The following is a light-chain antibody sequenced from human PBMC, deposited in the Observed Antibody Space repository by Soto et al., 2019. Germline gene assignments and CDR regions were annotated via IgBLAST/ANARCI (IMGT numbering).Light chain of an antibody. V-gene: IGLV2-8*01. J-gene: IGLJ1*01. CDR1: SSDVGAYNY. CDR2: EVS. CDR3: SSYAGRNNFV. Sequence: QSALTQPSSASGSPGQSVTISCTGTSSDVGAYNYLSWYQQHPGKAPKLMIYEVSKRPSGVPDRFSGSKSGNTASLTVSGLQAEDEADYYCSSYAGRNNFVFGTGTKLTVL.